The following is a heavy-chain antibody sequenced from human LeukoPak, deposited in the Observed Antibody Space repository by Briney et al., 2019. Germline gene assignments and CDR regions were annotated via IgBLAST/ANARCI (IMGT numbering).Heavy chain of an antibody. V-gene: IGHV3-7*01. J-gene: IGHJ4*02. CDR2: IKQDGSEK. D-gene: IGHD6-6*01. Sequence: GGSLRLSCAASGFTFSSYWMSWVRQAPGKGLEWVANIKQDGSEKYYVDSVKGRFTISRDNAKNSLYLQMNSLRADDTAVYYXXXXXXXXXXXXXXYLSSYFDYWGQGTLVTVSS. CDR3: XXXXXXXXXXXXXYLSSYFDY. CDR1: GFTFSSYW.